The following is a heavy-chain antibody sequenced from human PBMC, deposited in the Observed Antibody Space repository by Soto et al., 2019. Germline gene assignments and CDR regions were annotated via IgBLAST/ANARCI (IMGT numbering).Heavy chain of an antibody. CDR3: ATTVTQLPYYYYYGMDV. V-gene: IGHV4-39*01. D-gene: IGHD4-4*01. CDR2: IYYSGST. CDR1: GGSISSSSYY. J-gene: IGHJ6*02. Sequence: SETLSLTCTVSGGSISSSSYYWGWIRQPPGKGLEWIGSIYYSGSTYYNPSLKSRVTISVDTSKNQFSLKLSSVTAADTAVYYCATTVTQLPYYYYYGMDVWGQGTTVTVS.